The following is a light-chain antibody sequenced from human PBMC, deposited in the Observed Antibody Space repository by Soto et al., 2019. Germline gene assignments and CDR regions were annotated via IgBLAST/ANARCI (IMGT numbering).Light chain of an antibody. CDR3: QHYGRSPIT. V-gene: IGKV3-11*01. CDR2: DAS. Sequence: EIVLTQSPATLSLSPGERATLSCRASQSVSSYLAWYQQKPGQAPRLLIYDASNRATGIPARFSGSGSGTDFTLTISRLEPEDFALYYCQHYGRSPITFGQGTRLEI. J-gene: IGKJ5*01. CDR1: QSVSSY.